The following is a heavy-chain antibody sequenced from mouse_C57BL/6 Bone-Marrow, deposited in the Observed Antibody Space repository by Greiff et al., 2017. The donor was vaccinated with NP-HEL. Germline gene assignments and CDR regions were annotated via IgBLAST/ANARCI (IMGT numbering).Heavy chain of an antibody. CDR1: GFTFSDAW. J-gene: IGHJ4*01. Sequence: DVMLVESGGGLVQPGGSMKLSCAASGFTFSDAWMDWVRQSPEKGLEWVAEIRNKANNHETYYAESVKGRFTISRDDSKSSVDLQMNSIREEDTGIYNCTRPYYGSSYAMDYWGQGTSVTGSS. CDR3: TRPYYGSSYAMDY. CDR2: IRNKANNHET. V-gene: IGHV6-6*01. D-gene: IGHD1-1*01.